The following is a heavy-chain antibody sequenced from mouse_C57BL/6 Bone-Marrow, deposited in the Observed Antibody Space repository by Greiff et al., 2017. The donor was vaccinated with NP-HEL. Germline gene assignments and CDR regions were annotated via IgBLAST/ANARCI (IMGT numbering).Heavy chain of an antibody. V-gene: IGHV14-3*01. D-gene: IGHD2-5*01. J-gene: IGHJ2*01. CDR3: ASYSNYEVNFDY. CDR1: GFNIKNTY. CDR2: IDPANGNT. Sequence: EVKLQESVAELVRPGASVKLSCTASGFNIKNTYMHWVKQRPEQGLEWIGRIDPANGNTKYAPKFQGKATITADTSSNTAYLQLSSLTSEDTAIYYCASYSNYEVNFDYWGQGTTLTVSS.